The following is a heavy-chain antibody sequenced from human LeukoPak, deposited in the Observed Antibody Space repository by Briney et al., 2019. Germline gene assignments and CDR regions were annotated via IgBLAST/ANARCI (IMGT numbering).Heavy chain of an antibody. D-gene: IGHD3-22*01. CDR2: IYPGDSDT. V-gene: IGHV5-51*01. CDR1: GYSFTSYW. CDR3: ARSTYYYDSSGYYPDRSFDY. J-gene: IGHJ4*02. Sequence: GESLKISCKGSGYSFTSYWIGWVRQMPGKGLEWMGIIYPGDSDTRYSPSFRGQVTISADKSISTAYLQWSSLKASDAAMYYRARSTYYYDSSGYYPDRSFDYWGQGTLVTVSS.